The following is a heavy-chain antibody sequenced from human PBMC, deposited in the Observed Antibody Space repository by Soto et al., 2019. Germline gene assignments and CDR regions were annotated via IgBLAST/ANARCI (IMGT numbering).Heavy chain of an antibody. CDR1: GYTFTNYD. J-gene: IGHJ4*02. CDR3: ARSIVRPWHDLDY. V-gene: IGHV1-8*01. D-gene: IGHD1-1*01. Sequence: QVQLVQSGAEVKKPGASVKVSCKASGYTFTNYDIHWVRQATGQGLEWMGWMNHNSGDTGHAQKFQGRVTMTRNTSISTAYMELSSLRSEDTAVYYCARSIVRPWHDLDYWGQGTLVTVSS. CDR2: MNHNSGDT.